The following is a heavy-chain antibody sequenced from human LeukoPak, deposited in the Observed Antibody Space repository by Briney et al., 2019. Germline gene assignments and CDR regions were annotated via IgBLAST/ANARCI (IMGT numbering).Heavy chain of an antibody. CDR1: GFTFSSYS. CDR2: ISSSSSTI. V-gene: IGHV3-48*01. Sequence: PGGSLRLSCAASGFTFSSYSMNWVRQAPGKGLEWVSYISSSSSTIYYADSVKGRCTISRDNAKNSLYLQMNSLRAEDTAVYYCAKGELWFGDIVDYWGQGTLVTVSS. CDR3: AKGELWFGDIVDY. D-gene: IGHD3-10*01. J-gene: IGHJ4*02.